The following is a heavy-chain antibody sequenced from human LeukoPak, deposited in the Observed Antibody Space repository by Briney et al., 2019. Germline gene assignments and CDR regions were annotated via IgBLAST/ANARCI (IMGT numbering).Heavy chain of an antibody. D-gene: IGHD3-22*01. CDR3: ARDSGFYDSSGYYDY. CDR2: ITGNSGYK. J-gene: IGHJ4*02. CDR1: GFTFTSYA. V-gene: IGHV3-21*01. Sequence: PGGSLRLSCVTSGFTFTSYAMSWVRQAPGKGLEWVSIITGNSGYKHYADSVKGRFTISRDNAKNSLYLQMNSLRVEDTAVYYCARDSGFYDSSGYYDYWGQGALVTVSS.